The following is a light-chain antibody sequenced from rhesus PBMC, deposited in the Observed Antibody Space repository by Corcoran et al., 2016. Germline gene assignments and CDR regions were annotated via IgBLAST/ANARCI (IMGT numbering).Light chain of an antibody. J-gene: IGKJ2*01. CDR3: QKYNDWPYS. Sequence: ETVMMQSPATLSLSPGERATLSCRASQSVGSTLAWYQQKPGQAPRLLIYYASIRATGIPDLFSGSGSGTEVTRTISSLDPEDVGVYYCQKYNDWPYSFGQGTKVEIK. CDR2: YAS. V-gene: IGKV3-35*02. CDR1: QSVGST.